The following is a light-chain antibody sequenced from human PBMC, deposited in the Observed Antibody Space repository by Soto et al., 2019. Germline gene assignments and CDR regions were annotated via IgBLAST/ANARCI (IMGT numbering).Light chain of an antibody. CDR2: ASS. J-gene: IGKJ4*01. V-gene: IGKV1-39*01. CDR1: HSVRSY. Sequence: DIQMTQSPSSVPASVGDRATIAFRAAHSVRSYLNWYQQKPGKAPNLLIYASSTLQSGVPSRFSGGGSGTDFTRTISSLQPEDFATYYCQQSYTSPLTFGGGTKVEI. CDR3: QQSYTSPLT.